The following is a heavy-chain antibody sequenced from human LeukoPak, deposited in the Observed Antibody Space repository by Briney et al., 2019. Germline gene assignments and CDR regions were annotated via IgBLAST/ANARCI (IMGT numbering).Heavy chain of an antibody. Sequence: ASVKVSCKASGYTFTGYYMHWVRQAPGQGLEWMGWINPNSGGTNYAQKFQGRVTVTRDTSISTAYMELSRLRSDDTAVYYCARDLAAAGPEVWFDPWGQGTLVTVSS. V-gene: IGHV1-2*02. J-gene: IGHJ5*02. D-gene: IGHD6-13*01. CDR1: GYTFTGYY. CDR3: ARDLAAAGPEVWFDP. CDR2: INPNSGGT.